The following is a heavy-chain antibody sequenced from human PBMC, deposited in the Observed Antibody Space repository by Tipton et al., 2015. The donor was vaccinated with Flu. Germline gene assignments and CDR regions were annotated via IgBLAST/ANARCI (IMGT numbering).Heavy chain of an antibody. CDR3: ARRWMTTYAFDI. Sequence: QLVQSGPEVKKPGASVKVYCKASGYTFTGYYMHWVRQAPGQGLEWMGRINPNSGGTNYAQRFQGRVTMTRDTSISTAYMELSRLRSDDTAVYYCARRWMTTYAFDIWGQGTMVTVSS. V-gene: IGHV1-2*06. J-gene: IGHJ3*02. D-gene: IGHD4-23*01. CDR1: GYTFTGYY. CDR2: INPNSGGT.